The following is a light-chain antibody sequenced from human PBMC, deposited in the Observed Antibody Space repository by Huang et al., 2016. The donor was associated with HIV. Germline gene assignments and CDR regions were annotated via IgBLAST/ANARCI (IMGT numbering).Light chain of an antibody. CDR3: HQYNNWLLS. J-gene: IGKJ4*01. CDR1: RRVSTN. Sequence: EIVMTQYPATLSVSPGQRVTLSCRANRRVSTNLDWYQKRHVQAPRLLIYGSSTRAPGIPARFSGSGSGTHFSRTISSLQSEDFALYYFHQYNNWLLSFGGGTRV. V-gene: IGKV3-15*01. CDR2: GSS.